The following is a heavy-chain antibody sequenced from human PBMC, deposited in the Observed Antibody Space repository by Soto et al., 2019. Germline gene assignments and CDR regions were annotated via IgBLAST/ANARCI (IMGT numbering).Heavy chain of an antibody. CDR2: MNPNSGNT. CDR3: ARAYSSSYYYYMDV. Sequence: ASVKVSCKASGYTFTSYDINWVRQATGQGLEWMGWMNPNSGNTGYAQKFQGRVTMTRNTSISTAYMELSSLRSEDTAVYYCARAYSSSYYYYMDVWGKGTTVTVSS. V-gene: IGHV1-8*02. J-gene: IGHJ6*03. CDR1: GYTFTSYD. D-gene: IGHD6-13*01.